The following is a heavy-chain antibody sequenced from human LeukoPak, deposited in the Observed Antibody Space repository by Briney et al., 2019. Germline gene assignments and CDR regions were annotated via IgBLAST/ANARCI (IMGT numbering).Heavy chain of an antibody. V-gene: IGHV3-23*01. CDR2: ISGSGGST. D-gene: IGHD3-22*01. J-gene: IGHJ4*02. Sequence: GGSLSLSCAASRFTFSNHWMSWVRQAPGKGLEWVSAISGSGGSTYYADSVKGRFTISRDNSKNTLYLQMNSLRAEDTAVYYCAKDPYYDSSGDDYWGQGTLVTVSS. CDR1: RFTFSNHW. CDR3: AKDPYYDSSGDDY.